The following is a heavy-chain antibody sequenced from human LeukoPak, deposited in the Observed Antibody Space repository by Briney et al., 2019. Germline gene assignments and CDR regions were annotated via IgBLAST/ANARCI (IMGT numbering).Heavy chain of an antibody. D-gene: IGHD3-10*01. J-gene: IGHJ4*02. CDR3: AKDSDEYGSGSYYLFDY. V-gene: IGHV3-30*02. CDR1: GFTFSSYG. CDR2: IRYDGSNK. Sequence: GGSLRLSCAASGFTFSSYGMHWVRQAPGKGLEWVAFIRYDGSNKYYADSVKGRFTISRDNSKNTLYLQMNSLGTEDTAVYYCAKDSDEYGSGSYYLFDYWGQGTLVTVSS.